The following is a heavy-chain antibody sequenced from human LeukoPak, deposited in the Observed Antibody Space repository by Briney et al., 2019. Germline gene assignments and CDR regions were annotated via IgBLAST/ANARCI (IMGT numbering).Heavy chain of an antibody. Sequence: GGSLRLSCAASGFTFSSYSMNWVRQAPGKGLEWVSSISSSSSYIYYADSVKGRFTISRDNAKNSLYLQMNSLRAEDTAVYYCARDFKRFLFLFQHWGQGTLVTVSS. J-gene: IGHJ1*01. CDR1: GFTFSSYS. CDR2: ISSSSSYI. V-gene: IGHV3-21*01. D-gene: IGHD3-3*01. CDR3: ARDFKRFLFLFQH.